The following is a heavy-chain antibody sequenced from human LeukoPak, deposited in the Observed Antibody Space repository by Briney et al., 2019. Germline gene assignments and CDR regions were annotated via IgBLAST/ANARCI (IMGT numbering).Heavy chain of an antibody. J-gene: IGHJ4*02. D-gene: IGHD3-22*01. CDR3: ARAHGDYSDSSGPYYFDY. V-gene: IGHV4-4*02. Sequence: SETLSLTCAVSGGSISSSNWWSWVRQPPGKGLEWIGEIYHSGSTNYNPSLKSRVTISVDKSKNQFSLKLSSVTAADTAMYYCARAHGDYSDSSGPYYFDYWGQGTLVTVSS. CDR2: IYHSGST. CDR1: GGSISSSNW.